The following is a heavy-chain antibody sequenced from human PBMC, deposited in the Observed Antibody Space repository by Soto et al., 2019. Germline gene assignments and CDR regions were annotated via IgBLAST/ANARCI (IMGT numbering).Heavy chain of an antibody. V-gene: IGHV1-69*14. D-gene: IGHD3-10*01. CDR3: ARDKDQPQLGVKYYCGIDD. Sequence: QVQLVQSGAEVKKPGSSVTVACKASGGTFGNSAISWVRQAPGQGLEWMGGIIPIFPTPDYAQKFQGRVTITADNTTNKAYMELTNLRSYHTAVYYCARDKDQPQLGVKYYCGIDDRGQATTVTVSS. CDR2: IIPIFPTP. J-gene: IGHJ6*02. CDR1: GGTFGNSA.